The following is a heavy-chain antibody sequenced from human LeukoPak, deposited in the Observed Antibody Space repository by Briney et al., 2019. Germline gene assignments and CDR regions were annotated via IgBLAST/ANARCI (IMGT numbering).Heavy chain of an antibody. CDR1: VGSISGNY. CDR3: ARFSANRAD. Sequence: PSETLSLTCNVSVGSISGNYWSWIRQPPGERLEWIGYIYYTGNTDYNPSLESRVTISVDTSKSQFSLSLKSVTAADTAVYFCARFSANRADWGQAILVTVSS. CDR2: IYYTGNT. J-gene: IGHJ4*02. V-gene: IGHV4-59*08.